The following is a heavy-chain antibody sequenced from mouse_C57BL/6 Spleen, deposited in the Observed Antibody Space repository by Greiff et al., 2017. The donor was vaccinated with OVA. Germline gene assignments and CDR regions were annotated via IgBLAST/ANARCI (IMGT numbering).Heavy chain of an antibody. D-gene: IGHD1-1*01. CDR1: GYTFTSYW. J-gene: IGHJ1*03. V-gene: IGHV1-52*01. CDR3: ASDGCYLYFDV. CDR2: IDPSDSET. Sequence: QVKLQQPGAELVRPGSSVKMSCKASGYTFTSYWMHWVKQRPIQGLEWIGNIDPSDSETHYNQKFKDKGTLNVDKSYSTAYMQISILTSEDSAVYYCASDGCYLYFDVWGTGTTVTVSS.